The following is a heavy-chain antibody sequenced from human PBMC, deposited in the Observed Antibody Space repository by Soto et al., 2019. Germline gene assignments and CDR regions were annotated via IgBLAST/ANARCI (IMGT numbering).Heavy chain of an antibody. D-gene: IGHD6-6*01. CDR2: INPSGGST. CDR1: GYTFTSYY. Sequence: ASVKVSCKASGYTFTSYYMHWVRQAPGQGLEWMGIINPSGGSTSYAQKFQGRVTMTRDTSTSTVYMELSSLISEDTAVYYCTSSSSFYFDYWGQGTLVTVLL. J-gene: IGHJ4*02. V-gene: IGHV1-46*03. CDR3: TSSSSFYFDY.